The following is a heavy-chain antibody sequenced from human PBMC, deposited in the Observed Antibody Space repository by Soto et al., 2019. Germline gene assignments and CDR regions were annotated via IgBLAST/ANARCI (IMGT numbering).Heavy chain of an antibody. V-gene: IGHV1-69*06. CDR2: IIPIFGTA. Sequence: SVKVSCKASGGTFSSYAISWVRQAPGQGLEWMGGIIPIFGTANYAQKFQGRVTITADKSTSTAYMELSSLRSEDTAVYYCARSTHDFWSGYSTNYYYYYGMDVWGQGTTVTAP. D-gene: IGHD3-3*01. CDR1: GGTFSSYA. J-gene: IGHJ6*02. CDR3: ARSTHDFWSGYSTNYYYYYGMDV.